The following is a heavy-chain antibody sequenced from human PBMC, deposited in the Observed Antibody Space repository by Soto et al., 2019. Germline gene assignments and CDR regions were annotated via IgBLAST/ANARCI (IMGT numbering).Heavy chain of an antibody. CDR3: AKDLVVVAATHWFDP. J-gene: IGHJ5*02. D-gene: IGHD2-15*01. Sequence: PEVCLRLSCAASGFTFSSYAMSWVRPAPGKGLEWLSAISGSGGSTYYADSVKGRFTISRDNSKNTLYLQMNSLRAEDTAVYYCAKDLVVVAATHWFDPWGQGTLVTVSS. V-gene: IGHV3-23*01. CDR2: ISGSGGST. CDR1: GFTFSSYA.